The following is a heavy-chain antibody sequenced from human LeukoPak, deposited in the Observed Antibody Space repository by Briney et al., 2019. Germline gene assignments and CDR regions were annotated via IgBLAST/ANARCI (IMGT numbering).Heavy chain of an antibody. V-gene: IGHV3-23*01. J-gene: IGHJ4*02. CDR3: AREQSGTRGWYTVDY. Sequence: GGSLRLSCAASGFTFSTYAITWVRQGPGKGLEWVSAIRPDGDRTYYANSVRGRSTISRDNSKDTVYLQINGLRVEDTAVYYCAREQSGTRGWYTVDYGGQGTLVTVSS. D-gene: IGHD6-19*01. CDR1: GFTFSTYA. CDR2: IRPDGDRT.